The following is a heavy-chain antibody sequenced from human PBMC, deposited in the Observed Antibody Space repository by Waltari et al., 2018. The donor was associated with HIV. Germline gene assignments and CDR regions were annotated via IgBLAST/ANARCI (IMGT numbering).Heavy chain of an antibody. D-gene: IGHD3-22*01. J-gene: IGHJ3*02. V-gene: IGHV4-34*01. CDR3: ARDQDYYDSSGYTCYAFDM. Sequence: QVRLDQWGAGLLRPAETLSLTCAVYGGVFNNYYWTWIRQAPGKGLEWLGESTHPGQATYNPSLKSRVTISVNMSKNQFSLKLTSMTAADTALYYCARDQDYYDSSGYTCYAFDMWGPGTMVTVSS. CDR2: STHPGQA. CDR1: GGVFNNYY.